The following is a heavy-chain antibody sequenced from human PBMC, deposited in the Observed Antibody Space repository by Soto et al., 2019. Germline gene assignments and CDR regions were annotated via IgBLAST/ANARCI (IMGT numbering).Heavy chain of an antibody. Sequence: QITLKESGPTLVKPTQTLTLTCTFSGFSLSTSGVGVGWIRQPPGKALEWLALIYWDDDKRYSPSLKSRLTITKDTSKNQVVLTMTNMDPVDTATYYCARTVSPMATPHFDYWGQGTLVTVSS. CDR3: ARTVSPMATPHFDY. D-gene: IGHD5-12*01. V-gene: IGHV2-5*02. J-gene: IGHJ4*02. CDR2: IYWDDDK. CDR1: GFSLSTSGVG.